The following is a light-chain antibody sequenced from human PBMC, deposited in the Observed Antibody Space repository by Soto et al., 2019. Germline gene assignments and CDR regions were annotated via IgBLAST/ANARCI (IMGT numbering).Light chain of an antibody. Sequence: EIVLTQSPGTLSLSPGVRVTLSCRASQSVTSNYLAWYQQKPGQSPRLLIYAASTRATGIPDRFSGSGSGTDFTLTISRLEPEDFAVYYCPQYGSSPRTFGQGTKVEIK. CDR2: AAS. CDR3: PQYGSSPRT. J-gene: IGKJ1*01. V-gene: IGKV3-20*01. CDR1: QSVTSNY.